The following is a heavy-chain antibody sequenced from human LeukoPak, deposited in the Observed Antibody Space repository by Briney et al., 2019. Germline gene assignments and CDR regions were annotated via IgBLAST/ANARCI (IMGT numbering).Heavy chain of an antibody. CDR1: GGSFSVYH. CDR3: ARGSGRGATPNFGLDY. CDR2: IYHSGST. J-gene: IGHJ4*02. D-gene: IGHD1-26*01. V-gene: IGHV4-34*01. Sequence: AETLSLTCALYGGSFSVYHWSGTPQPPGKTLVCIGEIYHSGSTNYNPSLKSRVTISVDTSKNQFSLKLSSVTAADTAVYYCARGSGRGATPNFGLDYWGQGTLVTVSS.